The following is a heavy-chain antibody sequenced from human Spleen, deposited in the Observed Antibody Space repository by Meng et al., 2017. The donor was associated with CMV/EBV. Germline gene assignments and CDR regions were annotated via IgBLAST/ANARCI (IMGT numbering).Heavy chain of an antibody. CDR3: ARDPEWVHGY. V-gene: IGHV3-7*01. D-gene: IGHD3-3*01. CDR2: IKQDGSEK. CDR1: GFTFSSYW. Sequence: GGSLRLSCAASGFTFSSYWMSWVRQAPGKGLEWEANIKQDGSEKHYVDSVKGRFTISRDNSKNTLYIQMNSLRAEDTAVYYCARDPEWVHGYWGQGTLVTVSS. J-gene: IGHJ4*02.